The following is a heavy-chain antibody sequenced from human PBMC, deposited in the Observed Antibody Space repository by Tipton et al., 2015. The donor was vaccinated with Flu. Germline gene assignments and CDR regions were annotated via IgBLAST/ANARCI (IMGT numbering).Heavy chain of an antibody. D-gene: IGHD2-8*01. V-gene: IGHV4-59*08. J-gene: IGHJ6*02. CDR3: ARQDHGLDV. CDR2: IYNTWST. Sequence: TLSLTCSVSADSISSNYWSWIRQSPGKGLEWSGYIYNTWSTNYNPSLKSRVTISVDTSKNQFSLNLRSVTAADTAVYYCARQDHGLDVWGQGTTVSVS. CDR1: ADSISSNY.